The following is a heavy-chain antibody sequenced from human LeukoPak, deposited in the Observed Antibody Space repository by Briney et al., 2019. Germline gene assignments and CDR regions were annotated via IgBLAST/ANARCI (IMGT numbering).Heavy chain of an antibody. D-gene: IGHD5-24*01. CDR1: GYTFTSYA. CDR2: IIPIFGTA. V-gene: IGHV1-69*05. CDR3: ARDATEINTNWFDP. Sequence: GASVKVSCKASGYTFTSYAISWVRQAPGQGLEWMGGIIPIFGTANYAQKFQGRVTITTDGSTSTAYMELSSLRSEDTAVYYCARDATEINTNWFDPWGQGTLVTVSS. J-gene: IGHJ5*02.